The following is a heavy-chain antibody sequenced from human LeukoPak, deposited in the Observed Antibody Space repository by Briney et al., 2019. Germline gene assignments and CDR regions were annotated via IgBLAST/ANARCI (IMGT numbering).Heavy chain of an antibody. CDR3: VRDPEGPGTNFDP. J-gene: IGHJ5*02. V-gene: IGHV1-2*02. Sequence: VASVKVSCKASGYTFTGYYMHWVRQAPGQGLEWMGWINPNSGGTNYAQKFQGRVTMTRDTSISTAYMELSRLRSDDTAVYYCVRDPEGPGTNFDPWGQGTLVTVSS. CDR2: INPNSGGT. CDR1: GYTFTGYY. D-gene: IGHD1-14*01.